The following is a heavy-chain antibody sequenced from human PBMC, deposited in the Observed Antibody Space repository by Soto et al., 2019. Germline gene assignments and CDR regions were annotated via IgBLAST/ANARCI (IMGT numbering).Heavy chain of an antibody. V-gene: IGHV4-31*03. D-gene: IGHD2-2*01. CDR1: GDSISSTNNY. CDR2: IYYSGST. J-gene: IGHJ6*02. CDR3: ARTVCSSASCYGYYCYGLDV. Sequence: SETLSLTCTVSGDSISSTNNYWSWIRQHPGKGLEWIGYIYYSGSTYYNPSLKSRPAISVDTSKNQFSLKLSSVTAADTAVYYCARTVCSSASCYGYYCYGLDVWGQGTTVTVSS.